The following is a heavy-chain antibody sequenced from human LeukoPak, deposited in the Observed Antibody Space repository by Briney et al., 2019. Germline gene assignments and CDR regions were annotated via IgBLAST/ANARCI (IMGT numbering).Heavy chain of an antibody. CDR1: GGSISSGSYY. Sequence: PSETLSLTCTVSGGSISSGSYYWSWIRQPAGKGLEWIVRIYTSGSTNYNPSLKSRFTISVDTSKNQFSLKLSSVTAADTAVYYCARVTSCGGDCYVIDYWGQGTLVTVSS. J-gene: IGHJ4*02. CDR2: IYTSGST. CDR3: ARVTSCGGDCYVIDY. V-gene: IGHV4-61*02. D-gene: IGHD2-21*01.